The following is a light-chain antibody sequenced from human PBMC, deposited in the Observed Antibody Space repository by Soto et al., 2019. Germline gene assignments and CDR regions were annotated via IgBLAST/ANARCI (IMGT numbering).Light chain of an antibody. CDR2: GAS. V-gene: IGKV3-15*01. CDR3: QQYNNWPVT. Sequence: EIVMTQSPATLSVSPRERATLSCRASQSVSSNLAWYQQKPGQAPRLLIYGASTRATGIPARFSGSGSGTEFTLTISSLQSEDFAVYYCQQYNNWPVTFGQGTRWRLN. CDR1: QSVSSN. J-gene: IGKJ5*01.